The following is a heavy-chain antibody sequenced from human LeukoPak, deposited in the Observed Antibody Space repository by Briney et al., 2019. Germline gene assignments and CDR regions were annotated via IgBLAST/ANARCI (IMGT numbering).Heavy chain of an antibody. CDR1: GFTFSSYA. Sequence: GGSLRLSCAASGFTFSSYAMSWVRQAPGKGPEWVSAISGSGGSTYYADSVKGRFTISRDNSKNTLYLQMNSLRAEDTAVYYCAKGGIQWLVLDYWGQGTLVTVSS. CDR3: AKGGIQWLVLDY. CDR2: ISGSGGST. D-gene: IGHD6-19*01. V-gene: IGHV3-23*01. J-gene: IGHJ4*02.